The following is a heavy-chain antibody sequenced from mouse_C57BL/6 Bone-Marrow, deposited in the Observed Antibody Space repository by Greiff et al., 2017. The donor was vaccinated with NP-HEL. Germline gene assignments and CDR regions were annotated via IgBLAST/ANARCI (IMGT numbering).Heavy chain of an antibody. J-gene: IGHJ2*01. V-gene: IGHV14-1*01. CDR1: GFNIKDYY. CDR3: TTDYYGSSWRDY. CDR2: IDPEDGDT. D-gene: IGHD1-1*01. Sequence: EVQLQQSGAELVRPGASVKLSCTASGFNIKDYYMHWVKQRPEQGLEWIGRIDPEDGDTEYAPKFQGKATMTADTSYNTAYLQLSSLTSEDTAVYYCTTDYYGSSWRDYWGQGTTLTVSS.